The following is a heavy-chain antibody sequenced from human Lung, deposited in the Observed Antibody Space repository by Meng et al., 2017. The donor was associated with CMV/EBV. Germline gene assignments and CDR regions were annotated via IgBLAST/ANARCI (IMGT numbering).Heavy chain of an antibody. Sequence: SXXVSXKASGGTFSSYAISWVRQAPGQGLEWMGGIIPIFGTANYAQKFQGRVTITTDESTSTAYMELSSLRSEDTAVYYCARDRGTIFGVDVDYWGQGTLVTVSS. CDR3: ARDRGTIFGVDVDY. CDR1: GGTFSSYA. CDR2: IIPIFGTA. D-gene: IGHD3-3*01. J-gene: IGHJ4*02. V-gene: IGHV1-69*05.